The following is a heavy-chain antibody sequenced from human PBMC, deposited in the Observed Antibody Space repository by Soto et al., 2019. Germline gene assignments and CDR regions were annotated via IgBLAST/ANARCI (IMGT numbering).Heavy chain of an antibody. Sequence: SETLSLTCTVSGGSISSYYWSWIRQPAGKGLEWIGRIYTSGSTNYNPSLKSRVTMSVDTSKNQFSLKLSSVTAADTAVYYCAGSNWGQRQFDPWRQRTLVTVSS. CDR2: IYTSGST. V-gene: IGHV4-4*07. J-gene: IGHJ5*02. D-gene: IGHD6-25*01. CDR1: GGSISSYY. CDR3: AGSNWGQRQFDP.